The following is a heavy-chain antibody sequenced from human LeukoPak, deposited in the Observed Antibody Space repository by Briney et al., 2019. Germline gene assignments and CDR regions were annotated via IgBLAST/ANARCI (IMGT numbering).Heavy chain of an antibody. D-gene: IGHD4-23*01. CDR1: GFTHSRLA. V-gene: IGHV3-23*01. J-gene: IGHJ4*02. CDR2: ISGSGGST. CDR3: AGECRTVVTPTIDY. Sequence: GGCLRLSCAASGFTHSRLAMSCVREAPGKGREGGSAISGSGGSTYYAEYVQGQFTITRDNSKNTLYLHMSSLRAEDTAVYYCAGECRTVVTPTIDYWGQGTLVTVSS.